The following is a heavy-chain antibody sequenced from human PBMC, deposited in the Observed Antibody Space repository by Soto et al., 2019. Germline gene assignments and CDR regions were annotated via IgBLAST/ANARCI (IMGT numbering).Heavy chain of an antibody. Sequence: SETLSLTCAVYGGSFSGYYWSWIRQPPGKWLEWIGEINHSGSTNYNPSLKSRVTISVDTSKNQFSLKLSSVTAADTAVYYCVRGGQLAIVWDYYYGMDVWGQGXMVTVSS. CDR3: VRGGQLAIVWDYYYGMDV. CDR1: GGSFSGYY. V-gene: IGHV4-34*01. J-gene: IGHJ6*02. CDR2: INHSGST. D-gene: IGHD2-21*01.